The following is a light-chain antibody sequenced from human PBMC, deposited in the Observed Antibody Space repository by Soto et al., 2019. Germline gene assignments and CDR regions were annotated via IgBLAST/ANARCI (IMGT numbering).Light chain of an antibody. CDR2: GAS. Sequence: EIVLTQSPGTLSLSSGGRATLSCRASQSVRSNYLAWYQQKPGQAPRLLIYGASSRATGIPDRFGGSGSGTDFTLTISRLEPEDFAVYYCQQYASSPLTFGGGTKVEIK. J-gene: IGKJ4*01. CDR1: QSVRSNY. CDR3: QQYASSPLT. V-gene: IGKV3-20*01.